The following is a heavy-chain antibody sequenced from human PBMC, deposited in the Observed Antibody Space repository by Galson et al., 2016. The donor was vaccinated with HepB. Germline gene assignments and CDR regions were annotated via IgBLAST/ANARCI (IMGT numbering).Heavy chain of an antibody. CDR3: TRGWDP. J-gene: IGHJ5*02. CDR1: GYTFTSYD. Sequence: SVKVSCTASGYTFTSYDINWVRQASGQGLEWMGWINPDSGDTGYAQKFQGRVTMTTDTSINTAYMDLSSLRSQDTALYYCTRGWDPWGQGTLVIVSS. V-gene: IGHV1-8*01. CDR2: INPDSGDT.